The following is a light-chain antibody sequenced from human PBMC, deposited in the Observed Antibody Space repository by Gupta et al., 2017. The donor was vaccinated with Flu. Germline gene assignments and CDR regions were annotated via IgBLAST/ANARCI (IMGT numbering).Light chain of an antibody. CDR1: QGISSY. Sequence: AIRITQSPSSLSASTGDRVTITCRASQGISSYLDWYQQKPGKAPKLLIYAASTLQRGVPSRFRGRGNGSDSTLTISFRQLEPFETSFSHCYECYPLPTFGHGTKLDIK. J-gene: IGKJ3*01. CDR2: AAS. CDR3: HCYECYPLPT. V-gene: IGKV1-8*01.